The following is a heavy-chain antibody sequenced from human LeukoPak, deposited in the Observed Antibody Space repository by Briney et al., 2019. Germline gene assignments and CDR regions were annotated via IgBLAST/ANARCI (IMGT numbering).Heavy chain of an antibody. J-gene: IGHJ5*02. V-gene: IGHV3-23*01. Sequence: PGGSLRLSCAVSGFAFDSEAMSWVRQSPARGLEWVASISPGGGTTYYADSVKGRFTISRDNSNNSLYVQMNSLRAEDTAVYYCAKSRWGSANLALQIFDIWGQGTLVTVSA. CDR2: ISPGGGTT. CDR3: AKSRWGSANLALQIFDI. CDR1: GFAFDSEA. D-gene: IGHD2-8*02.